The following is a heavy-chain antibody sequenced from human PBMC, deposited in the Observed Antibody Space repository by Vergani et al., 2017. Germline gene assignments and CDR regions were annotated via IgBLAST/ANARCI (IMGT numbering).Heavy chain of an antibody. CDR3: AKDRAPSAAVIDAFDI. D-gene: IGHD6-13*01. CDR2: ISGSGGST. J-gene: IGHJ3*02. Sequence: EVQLLESGGGLVQPGGSLRLSCAASGFTFSSYAMSWVRQAPGKGLEWVSAISGSGGSTYYADSVKGRFTISRDNSKNTLYLQMNSLRAEDTAVYYCAKDRAPSAAVIDAFDIWGQGTMVTVSS. CDR1: GFTFSSYA. V-gene: IGHV3-23*01.